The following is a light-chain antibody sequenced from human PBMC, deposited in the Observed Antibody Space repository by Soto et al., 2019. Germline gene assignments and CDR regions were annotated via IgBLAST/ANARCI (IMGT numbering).Light chain of an antibody. CDR1: QSIDTY. CDR2: VAS. J-gene: IGKJ1*01. CDR3: QQNQDIPPT. Sequence: DIQMTQSPSSLSASVGDRVTVTCRASQSIDTYLNWYQQRPGQAPKLLIYVASTLQSGVPSRFTGRGSGTHFTLTISSLQPEDFATYYCQQNQDIPPTFGQGTRVE. V-gene: IGKV1-39*01.